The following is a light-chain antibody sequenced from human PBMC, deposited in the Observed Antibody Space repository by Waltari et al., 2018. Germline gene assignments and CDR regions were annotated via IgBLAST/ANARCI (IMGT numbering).Light chain of an antibody. J-gene: IGKJ4*01. V-gene: IGKV1-6*01. Sequence: AIQMTQSPSSLSASVGDRVTITCRASQDIATDLGWYQQKPGKPPKLLIYVASSLQSGVPSRFSGSGSGTDFSLTISSLQPEDFATYYCQQYYSFPLTFGGGTKVEIK. CDR3: QQYYSFPLT. CDR2: VAS. CDR1: QDIATD.